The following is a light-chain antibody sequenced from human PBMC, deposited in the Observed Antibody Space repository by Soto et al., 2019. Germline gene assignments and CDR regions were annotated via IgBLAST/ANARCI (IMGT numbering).Light chain of an antibody. J-gene: IGLJ1*01. CDR3: CSYAGIYTYV. CDR2: DVS. V-gene: IGLV2-11*01. CDR1: SSDVGGYDY. Sequence: QSVLTQPRSVSGSPGQSVTISCTGTSSDVGGYDYVSWYQQHPGKAPRLIILDVSKRPSGVPDRFSGPKSGNTASLTISGLQAEDEADYNCCSYAGIYTYVFGPGTKLTVL.